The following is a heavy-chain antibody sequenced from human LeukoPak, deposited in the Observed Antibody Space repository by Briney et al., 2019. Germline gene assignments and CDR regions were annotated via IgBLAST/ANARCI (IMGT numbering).Heavy chain of an antibody. CDR3: ARFPDYYYDSSGAGDY. V-gene: IGHV4-39*01. D-gene: IGHD3-22*01. J-gene: IGHJ4*02. Sequence: SETLSLTCTVSGGSISSSSYYWGWIRQPPGKGLEWIGSIYCSGSTYYNPSLKSRVTISVDTSKNQFSLKLSSVTAADTAVYYCARFPDYYYDSSGAGDYWGQGTLVTVSS. CDR2: IYCSGST. CDR1: GGSISSSSYY.